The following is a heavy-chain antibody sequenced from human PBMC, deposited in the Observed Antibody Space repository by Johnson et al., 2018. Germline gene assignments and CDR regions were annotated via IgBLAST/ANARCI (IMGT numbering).Heavy chain of an antibody. D-gene: IGHD6-19*01. J-gene: IGHJ6*02. CDR1: GFTFRSYD. V-gene: IGHV3-33*08. CDR2: IWHDGTEK. Sequence: QVQLVESGGGLVQXGGSXRLXCAASGFTFRSYDMHWVRQAPGKGLEWVAHIWHDGTEKDYAGSVKGRFTISRDNSKNTRYLQMNSLEAEDPAVYFCARVRVEQWLVKNGMDVWGQGTTVIVSS. CDR3: ARVRVEQWLVKNGMDV.